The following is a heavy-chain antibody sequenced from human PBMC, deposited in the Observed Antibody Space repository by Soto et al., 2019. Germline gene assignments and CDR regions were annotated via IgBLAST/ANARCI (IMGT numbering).Heavy chain of an antibody. CDR3: ARDKRRYGDYLDY. CDR1: GFTFSSYG. V-gene: IGHV3-33*01. Sequence: GGSLRLSCAASGFTFSSYGMHWVRQAPGKGLEWVAVIWYDGSNKYYADSVKGRFTISRDNSKNTLYLQMNSLRAEDTAVYYCARDKRRYGDYLDYWGQGTLVTVSS. CDR2: IWYDGSNK. D-gene: IGHD4-17*01. J-gene: IGHJ4*02.